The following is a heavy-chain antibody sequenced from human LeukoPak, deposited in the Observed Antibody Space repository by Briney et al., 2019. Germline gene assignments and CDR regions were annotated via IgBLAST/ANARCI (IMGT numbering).Heavy chain of an antibody. CDR2: INPSGGNT. Sequence: ASVKFSCRTFGKPLTSTNLTWLGKAPGQGFEWMGIINPSGGNTNYAQRFQGRVTMTRDTSTRTVYMELSSLRSEDTALYYCARVRGVEFDYWGQGTLVTVSS. J-gene: IGHJ4*02. V-gene: IGHV1-46*01. CDR3: ARVRGVEFDY. D-gene: IGHD3-10*01. CDR1: GKPLTSTN.